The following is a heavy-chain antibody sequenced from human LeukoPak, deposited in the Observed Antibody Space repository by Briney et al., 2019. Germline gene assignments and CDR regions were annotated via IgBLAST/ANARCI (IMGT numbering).Heavy chain of an antibody. Sequence: GGSLRLSCAASGFTFSSYWMSWVRQAPGKGLEWVANIKQDGSEKYYVDSVKGRFTISRDNAKNSLYLQMNSLRAEDTAVYYCARETTYYDFWSGYYTSAPFDYWGQGTLVTVSS. J-gene: IGHJ4*02. CDR1: GFTFSSYW. D-gene: IGHD3-3*01. CDR3: ARETTYYDFWSGYYTSAPFDY. CDR2: IKQDGSEK. V-gene: IGHV3-7*01.